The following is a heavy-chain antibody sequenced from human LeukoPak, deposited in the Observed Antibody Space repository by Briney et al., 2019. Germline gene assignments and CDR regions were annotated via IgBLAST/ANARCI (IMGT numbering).Heavy chain of an antibody. CDR2: VSGSGGNT. CDR1: GFTFTYSA. V-gene: IGHV3-23*01. CDR3: AKSLAVPGSPDQ. Sequence: GGSLRLSCAASGFTFTYSAMNWVRQAPGKGLEWVSTVSGSGGNTYYADSVKGRFTISRDNSANTVSLQMNSLRAQDTAVYYCAKSLAVPGSPDQWGQGTLVTVSS. D-gene: IGHD6-19*01. J-gene: IGHJ4*02.